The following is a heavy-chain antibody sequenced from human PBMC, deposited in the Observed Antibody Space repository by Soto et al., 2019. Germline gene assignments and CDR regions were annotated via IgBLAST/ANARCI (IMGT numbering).Heavy chain of an antibody. Sequence: SEILSLTCTVSGGSISSYYWSWIRQPPGKGLEWIGYIYYSGSTNYNPSLKSRVTISVDTSKNQFSLRLSSVTAADTAVYYCAAEERYDYIWGSYRPRTYFDYWGQGTLVTVSP. CDR3: AAEERYDYIWGSYRPRTYFDY. J-gene: IGHJ4*02. D-gene: IGHD3-16*02. V-gene: IGHV4-59*01. CDR2: IYYSGST. CDR1: GGSISSYY.